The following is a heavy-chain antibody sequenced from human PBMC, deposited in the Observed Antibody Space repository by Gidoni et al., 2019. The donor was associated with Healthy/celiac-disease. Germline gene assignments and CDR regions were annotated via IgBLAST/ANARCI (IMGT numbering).Heavy chain of an antibody. CDR2: IWYDVSNK. J-gene: IGHJ4*02. CDR3: ARDGDWALGY. D-gene: IGHD2-21*02. V-gene: IGHV3-33*01. CDR1: GFTFSSSG. Sequence: QVQLVESGGGVVQPGRSLRLSCAASGFTFSSSGMHWVRQAPGKGLEWVAVIWYDVSNKYYADSVKGRCTISRDNYKNTRYLQMNSLRAEDTAVYYGARDGDWALGYWGQGTLVTVSS.